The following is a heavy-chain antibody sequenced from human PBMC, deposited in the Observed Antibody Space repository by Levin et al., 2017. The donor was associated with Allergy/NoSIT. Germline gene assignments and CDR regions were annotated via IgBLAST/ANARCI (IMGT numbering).Heavy chain of an antibody. Sequence: SETLSLTCAVYGGSFSDDIYWSWIRQPPGKGLEWIGEINHSGSTNYNPSLKSRVTISVDTSKNQFSLRLSSVTAADTAVYYCARGGNSGSYFDYWGQGTLATVSS. CDR3: ARGGNSGSYFDY. CDR1: GGSFSDDIY. CDR2: INHSGST. D-gene: IGHD1-26*01. J-gene: IGHJ4*02. V-gene: IGHV4-34*01.